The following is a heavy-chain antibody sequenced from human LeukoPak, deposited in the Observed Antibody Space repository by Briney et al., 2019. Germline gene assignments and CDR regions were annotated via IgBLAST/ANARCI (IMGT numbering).Heavy chain of an antibody. CDR1: GYTFTSYY. D-gene: IGHD3-10*01. V-gene: IGHV1-46*01. CDR2: INPSGGST. CDR3: ARGGFGELFRFDY. J-gene: IGHJ4*02. Sequence: ASVKVSCKASGYTFTSYYMHWVRQAPGQGLEWMGIINPSGGSTSYAQKFQGRVTMTRDMSTSTVYMELRSLRSDDTAVYYCARGGFGELFRFDYWGQGTLVTVSS.